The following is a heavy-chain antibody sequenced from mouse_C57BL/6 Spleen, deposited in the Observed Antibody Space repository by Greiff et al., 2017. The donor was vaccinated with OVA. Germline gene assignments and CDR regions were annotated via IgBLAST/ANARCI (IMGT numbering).Heavy chain of an antibody. J-gene: IGHJ1*03. Sequence: VNLLESGPGLVQPSQSLSITCTVSGFSLTSYGVHWVRQSPGKGLEWLGVIWSGGSTDYNAAFISRLSISKDNSKSQVFFKMNSLQADDTAIYYCARNSYGSTDWYFDVWGTGTTVTVSS. CDR1: GFSLTSYG. CDR2: IWSGGST. CDR3: ARNSYGSTDWYFDV. D-gene: IGHD1-1*01. V-gene: IGHV2-2*01.